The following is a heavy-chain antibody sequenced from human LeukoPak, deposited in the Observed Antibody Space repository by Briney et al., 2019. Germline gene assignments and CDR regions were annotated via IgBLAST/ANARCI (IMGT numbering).Heavy chain of an antibody. CDR2: IYYSGST. Sequence: SETLSLTCTVSGGSISSYYWSWIRQPPGKGLEWIGYIYYSGSTNYNPSLKSRVTISVDTSKNQFSLKLSSVTAADTAVYYCARSYYGSGSYDYWGQGTLVTVSS. D-gene: IGHD3-10*01. J-gene: IGHJ4*02. CDR3: ARSYYGSGSYDY. V-gene: IGHV4-59*01. CDR1: GGSISSYY.